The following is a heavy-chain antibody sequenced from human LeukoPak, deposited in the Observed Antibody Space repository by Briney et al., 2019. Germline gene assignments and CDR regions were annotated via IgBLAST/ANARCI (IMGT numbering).Heavy chain of an antibody. J-gene: IGHJ4*02. CDR2: ISWNSGSI. V-gene: IGHV3-9*01. CDR1: GFTFDDYA. Sequence: HPGGSLRLSCAASGFTFDDYAMHWVRQAPGKGLEWVSGISWNSGSIGYADSVKGRFTISRDNAKNSLYLQMNSLRAEDTALYYRAKDMGYERYYFDYWGQGTLVTVSS. CDR3: AKDMGYERYYFDY. D-gene: IGHD5-12*01.